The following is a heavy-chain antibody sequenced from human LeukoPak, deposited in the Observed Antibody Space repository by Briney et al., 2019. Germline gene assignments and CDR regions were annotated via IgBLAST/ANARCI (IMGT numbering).Heavy chain of an antibody. D-gene: IGHD6-13*01. CDR3: ASTSSSWYNYYYYYTDV. CDR2: IYYSGST. Sequence: SETLSLTCTVSGGSISSYYWSWIRQPPGKGLEWIGYIYYSGSTNYNPSLKSRVTISVDTSKNQFSLKLSSVTAADTAVYYCASTSSSWYNYYYYYTDVWGKGTTVTVSS. J-gene: IGHJ6*03. CDR1: GGSISSYY. V-gene: IGHV4-59*01.